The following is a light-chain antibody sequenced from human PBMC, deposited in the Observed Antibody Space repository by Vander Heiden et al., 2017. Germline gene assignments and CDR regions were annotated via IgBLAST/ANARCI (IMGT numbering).Light chain of an antibody. J-gene: IGLJ2*01. V-gene: IGLV4-69*01. Sequence: QVVLTQSPSASASLGASVQPTCTLSSGPSRYDIAWHKHQPQKGPRFLIKINSDGSHSKGDGHPDRVSGSSSGAERYLTISPLQAEDEADCYCQTWGTGIRVFGGGTKLTVL. CDR2: INSDGSH. CDR3: QTWGTGIRV. CDR1: SGPSRYD.